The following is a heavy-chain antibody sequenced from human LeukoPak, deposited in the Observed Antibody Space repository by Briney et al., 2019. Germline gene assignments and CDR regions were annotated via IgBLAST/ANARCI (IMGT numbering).Heavy chain of an antibody. D-gene: IGHD6-19*01. Sequence: HTGVSLTLSCSAYGFTFSSFAMRWVPQAPGKGLEWVSALSGSGGSTYYADSVKGRFTISRANSKTTLYLQMNSLRAEDTAVYYCSKDLPGGWQIYYYYCMDVWSQGRKVTVPS. CDR3: SKDLPGGWQIYYYYCMDV. V-gene: IGHV3-23*01. J-gene: IGHJ6*02. CDR2: LSGSGGST. CDR1: GFTFSSFA.